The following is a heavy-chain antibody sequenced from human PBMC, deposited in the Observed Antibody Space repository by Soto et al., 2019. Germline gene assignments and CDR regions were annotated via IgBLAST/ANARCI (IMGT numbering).Heavy chain of an antibody. CDR3: ARVVPGAEAWFGP. CDR1: GYTFSNYG. V-gene: IGHV1-18*01. CDR2: ISLYSDGT. J-gene: IGHJ5*02. D-gene: IGHD2-2*01. Sequence: QVPLVQSGGEVKRPGASVKVSCKTSGYTFSNYGITWVLHAPGQPLEWLGWISLYSDGTNYAQKFQDRVSMTTDTSTTTAYMERRRLRSDDTAVYYCARVVPGAEAWFGPWGQGTLFNVSS.